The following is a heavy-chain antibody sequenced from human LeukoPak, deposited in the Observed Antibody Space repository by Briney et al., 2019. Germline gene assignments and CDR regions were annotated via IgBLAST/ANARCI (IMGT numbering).Heavy chain of an antibody. Sequence: GGSLRLSCAASGFTFSNYAMSWVRQAPGKGLEWVSSISGSGDTTYYADSVKGRFTISRDNSKNTLYLQMDSLRAEDTAVYYCARPFLSAVPGIRTEFFQDWGQGTLVTVSP. CDR1: GFTFSNYA. D-gene: IGHD3-3*02. CDR2: ISGSGDTT. J-gene: IGHJ1*01. CDR3: ARPFLSAVPGIRTEFFQD. V-gene: IGHV3-23*01.